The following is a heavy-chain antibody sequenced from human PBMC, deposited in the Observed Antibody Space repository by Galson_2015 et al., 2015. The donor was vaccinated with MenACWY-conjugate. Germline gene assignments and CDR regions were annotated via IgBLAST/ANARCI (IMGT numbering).Heavy chain of an antibody. CDR1: GFTFSDYY. CDR2: ISSGHIYS. J-gene: IGHJ4*02. CDR3: ARTPRSNRCFPFEK. D-gene: IGHD4/OR15-4a*01. V-gene: IGHV3-11*06. Sequence: SLRLSCAASGFTFSDYYMSWIRQAPGKGLEWVAYISSGHIYSNHADSVKGRFTISRDNAKNSLFLQMNSLRAEDTAVYFCARTPRSNRCFPFEKWGQGTLVTVPS.